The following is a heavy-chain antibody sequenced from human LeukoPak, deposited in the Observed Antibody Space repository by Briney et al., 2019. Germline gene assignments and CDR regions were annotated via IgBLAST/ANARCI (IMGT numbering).Heavy chain of an antibody. CDR2: VWYDGRNR. Sequence: GGSLTLSCAASGYTFSRHGIHWVRQAPGKGLEWVAVVWYDGRNRDYADSVKGRFTISKDNSNNMVFLQMDRLRAEDTAVCYCARLWGGNGYSGGSLNLWGQGTLVTVSS. V-gene: IGHV3-33*01. D-gene: IGHD3-16*01. J-gene: IGHJ5*02. CDR3: ARLWGGNGYSGGSLNL. CDR1: GYTFSRHG.